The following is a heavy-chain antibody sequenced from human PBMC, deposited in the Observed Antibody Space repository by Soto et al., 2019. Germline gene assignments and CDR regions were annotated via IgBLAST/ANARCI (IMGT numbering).Heavy chain of an antibody. D-gene: IGHD3-3*01. V-gene: IGHV3-23*01. CDR1: GVTFSDYV. CDR2: ISDGGERT. Sequence: EVQLLESGGDLVQPGGSLRLSCVASGVTFSDYVMSWVRQVPGKGLEWVSSISDGGERTDYRDSVRGRFTISRDNARFTPQLQRHSLRVDDTAIYFCARDRSTDFGLDVWGQGTTVTVS. J-gene: IGHJ6*02. CDR3: ARDRSTDFGLDV.